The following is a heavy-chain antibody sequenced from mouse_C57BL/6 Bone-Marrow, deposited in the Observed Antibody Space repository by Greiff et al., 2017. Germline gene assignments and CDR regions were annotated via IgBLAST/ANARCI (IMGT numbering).Heavy chain of an antibody. CDR3: AREPIYGNYNFDY. J-gene: IGHJ2*01. D-gene: IGHD2-1*01. V-gene: IGHV1-26*01. CDR1: GYTFTDYY. Sequence: EVQLQQSGPELVKPGASVKISCKASGYTFTDYYMNWVKQSHGKSLEWIGDINPNNGGTSYNQKFKGKATLTVDKSSSTAYMERRSLTSEDSAVYYCAREPIYGNYNFDYWGQGTTLTVSS. CDR2: INPNNGGT.